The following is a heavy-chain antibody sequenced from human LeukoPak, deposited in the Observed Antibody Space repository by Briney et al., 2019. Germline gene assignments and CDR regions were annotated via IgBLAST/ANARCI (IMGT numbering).Heavy chain of an antibody. CDR1: GFTFSSYG. D-gene: IGHD3-3*01. Sequence: PGGSLRLSCAASGFTFSSYGMHWVRQAPGKGLEWVAFIRYDGSNKYYADSVKGRFTISRDNSKNTLYLQMNSLRAEDTAVYYCARVGRSVLRFLEWLSYFDYWGQGTLVTVSS. CDR2: IRYDGSNK. CDR3: ARVGRSVLRFLEWLSYFDY. J-gene: IGHJ4*02. V-gene: IGHV3-30*02.